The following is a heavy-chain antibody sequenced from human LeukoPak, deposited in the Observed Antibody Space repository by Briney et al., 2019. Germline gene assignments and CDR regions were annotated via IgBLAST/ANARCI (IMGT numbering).Heavy chain of an antibody. CDR3: AKDLPATVTPPYWYFDL. CDR1: GFTFSSYA. CDR2: ISYDGSNK. J-gene: IGHJ2*01. D-gene: IGHD4-17*01. V-gene: IGHV3-30-3*01. Sequence: GRSLRLSCAASGFTFSSYAMHWVRQAPGKGLEWVAVISYDGSNKYYADSVKGRFTISRDNSKNTLYLQMNSLRAEDTAAYYCAKDLPATVTPPYWYFDLWGRGTLVTVSS.